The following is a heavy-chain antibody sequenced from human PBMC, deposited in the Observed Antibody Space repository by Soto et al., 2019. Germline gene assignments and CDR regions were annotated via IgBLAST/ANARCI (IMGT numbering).Heavy chain of an antibody. CDR2: IYHSGST. Sequence: SETLSLTCAVSGYSISSGYYWGWIRQPPGKGLEWIGSIYHSGSTYYNPSLKSRVTISVDTSKNQFSLKLSSVTAADTAVYYCARYDQHFDYWGQGTLVTVSS. D-gene: IGHD3-22*01. CDR3: ARYDQHFDY. CDR1: GYSISSGYY. V-gene: IGHV4-38-2*01. J-gene: IGHJ4*02.